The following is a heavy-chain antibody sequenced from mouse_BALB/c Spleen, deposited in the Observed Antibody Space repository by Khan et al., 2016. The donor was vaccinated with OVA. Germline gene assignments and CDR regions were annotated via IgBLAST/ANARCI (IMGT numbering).Heavy chain of an antibody. CDR3: ARSGGNFHWYFDV. D-gene: IGHD2-1*01. J-gene: IGHJ1*01. Sequence: EVELVESGGGLVQPGGSRKLSCAASGFTFSSFGMHWVRQAPKKGLEWVAYISSGSSTIYYVDTVKDRFTISRDNPKNTLFLQMTSLRSEDTAMYYCARSGGNFHWYFDVWGAGTSVTVSS. V-gene: IGHV5-17*02. CDR1: GFTFSSFG. CDR2: ISSGSSTI.